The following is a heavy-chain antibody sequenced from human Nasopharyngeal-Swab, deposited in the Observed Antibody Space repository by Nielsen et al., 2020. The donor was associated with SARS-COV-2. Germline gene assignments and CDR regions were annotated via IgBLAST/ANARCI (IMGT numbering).Heavy chain of an antibody. CDR3: ARDFDGTWSIDY. V-gene: IGHV1-18*04. D-gene: IGHD3-9*01. CDR2: INTYNGDT. CDR1: GYTFTSYG. J-gene: IGHJ4*02. Sequence: ASVKVSCKASGYTFTSYGISWVRQAPGQGLEWMGWINTYNGDTNYAQNFQGRVTVTTDTSTSTAYMELRSLRSDDTAVYYCARDFDGTWSIDYWGQGTLVTVSS.